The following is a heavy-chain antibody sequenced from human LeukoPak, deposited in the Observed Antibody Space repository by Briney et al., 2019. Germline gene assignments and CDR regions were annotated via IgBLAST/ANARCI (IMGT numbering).Heavy chain of an antibody. V-gene: IGHV3-21*01. Sequence: LRLSXXASGFTXXSYSMNWVRQAPGKGLEWVSSISSSSSYIYYADSVKGRFTISRDNAKNSLYLQMNSLRAEDTAVYYCARDRFGYYDSSGYYSFDYWGQGTLVTVSS. J-gene: IGHJ4*02. CDR2: ISSSSSYI. D-gene: IGHD3-22*01. CDR3: ARDRFGYYDSSGYYSFDY. CDR1: GFTXXSYS.